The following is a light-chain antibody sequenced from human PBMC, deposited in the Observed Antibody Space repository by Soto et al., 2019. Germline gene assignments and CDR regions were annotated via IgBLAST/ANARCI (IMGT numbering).Light chain of an antibody. Sequence: DIHLTQSPSFLSASVGDRVTITCRPSQAVPNNMAWYQQKPGKPPKLLIYEESTLHSGVPSRFSGRKSGTQFTLTIDSLQPEXFATYXXXXVKTYPRTFGGGTKVEIK. CDR1: QAVPNN. J-gene: IGKJ4*01. CDR3: XXVKTYPRT. V-gene: IGKV1-9*01. CDR2: EES.